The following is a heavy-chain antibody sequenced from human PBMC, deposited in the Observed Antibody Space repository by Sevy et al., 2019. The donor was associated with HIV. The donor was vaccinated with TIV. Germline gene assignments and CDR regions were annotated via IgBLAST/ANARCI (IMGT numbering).Heavy chain of an antibody. CDR1: GGSVSSGSYY. Sequence: SQTLSLTCTVSGGSVSSGSYYWSWIRQPPGKGLEWIGYIYYSGSTNYNPSLKSRVTISVDTSKNQFSLKLSSVTAADTAVYYCARDLMIQLWCYFDYWGQGTLVTVSS. CDR3: ARDLMIQLWCYFDY. D-gene: IGHD5-18*01. CDR2: IYYSGST. V-gene: IGHV4-61*01. J-gene: IGHJ4*02.